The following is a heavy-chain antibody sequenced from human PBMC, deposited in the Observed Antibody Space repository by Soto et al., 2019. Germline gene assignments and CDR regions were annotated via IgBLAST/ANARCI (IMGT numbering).Heavy chain of an antibody. J-gene: IGHJ4*02. CDR1: GFAISRGYY. D-gene: IGHD1-1*01. CDR2: IYPSVSS. V-gene: IGHV4-38-2*02. Sequence: PSETLSLTCSVSGFAISRGYYWSWVRQPPGKGLEWIGSIYPSVSSYHNPSLATRLRLSIDTSKNQFTLNLTSVTAADTALYFCAREKVGTTFSDNWGQGIQVXV. CDR3: AREKVGTTFSDN.